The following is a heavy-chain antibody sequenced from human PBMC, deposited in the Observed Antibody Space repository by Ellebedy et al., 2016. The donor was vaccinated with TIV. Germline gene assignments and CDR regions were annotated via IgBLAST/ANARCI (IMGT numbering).Heavy chain of an antibody. V-gene: IGHV4-38-2*02. CDR1: GYSISGGYY. CDR2: MFHSGST. J-gene: IGHJ4*02. Sequence: GSLRLXXTVSGYSISGGYYWGWIRQTPGKGLAWIGSMFHSGSTYYNPSLKSRVTISVDTSKNQLSLKVSSVTAADTGVYYCARMRSYGFSTPGYWGQGTLVTVSS. CDR3: ARMRSYGFSTPGY. D-gene: IGHD3-16*01.